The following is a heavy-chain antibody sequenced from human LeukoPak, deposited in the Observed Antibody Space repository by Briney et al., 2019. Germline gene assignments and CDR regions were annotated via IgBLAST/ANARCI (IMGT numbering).Heavy chain of an antibody. Sequence: SETLSLTCTVSGGSISSYYWSWIRQPPGKGLEWIGYIYYSGSTNYNPSLKGRVTISVDTSKNQFSLKLSSVTAADTAVYYCARRHYYYGMDVWGQGTTVTVSS. CDR2: IYYSGST. CDR3: ARRHYYYGMDV. CDR1: GGSISSYY. J-gene: IGHJ6*02. V-gene: IGHV4-59*08.